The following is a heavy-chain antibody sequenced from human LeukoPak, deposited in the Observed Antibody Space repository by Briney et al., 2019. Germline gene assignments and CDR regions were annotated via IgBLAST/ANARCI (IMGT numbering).Heavy chain of an antibody. J-gene: IGHJ4*02. V-gene: IGHV4-4*07. CDR2: IYTRGSA. CDR3: ARGKMATDFDY. CDR1: GGPISSYY. Sequence: SETLSLTCTVSGGPISSYYWSWIRQPAGKGLEWIGRIYTRGSANYNPSLKSRVTMSVDMSKNQFSLKLSSVTAADTAVYYCARGKMATDFDYWGQGTLVTVSS. D-gene: IGHD5-24*01.